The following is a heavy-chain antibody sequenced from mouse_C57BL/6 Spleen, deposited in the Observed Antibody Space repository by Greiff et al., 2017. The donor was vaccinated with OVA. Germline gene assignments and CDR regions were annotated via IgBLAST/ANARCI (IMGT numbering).Heavy chain of an antibody. V-gene: IGHV1-81*01. CDR2: IYPRSGNT. D-gene: IGHD4-1*01. J-gene: IGHJ3*01. CDR1: GYTFTSYG. Sequence: QVQLKESGAELARPGASVKLSCKASGYTFTSYGISWVKQRNGQCLEWIGEIYPRSGNTYYNEKFKGKATLTADKSSSTAYMELRSLTSEDSAVYFCASNWDEGAWFAYWGQGTLVTVSA. CDR3: ASNWDEGAWFAY.